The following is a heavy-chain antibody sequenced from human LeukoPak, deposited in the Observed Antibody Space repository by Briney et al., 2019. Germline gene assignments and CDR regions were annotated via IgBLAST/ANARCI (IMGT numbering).Heavy chain of an antibody. Sequence: ASVKVSCKASGYTFTGYYMHWVRKAPGQGLEWMAWINPNSGGTNSAQKFQGRVTMTRDTSISTAYMELSSLRSDDTAVYYCARATSLVVPAADHYYYGLAVWGQGTTVTVSS. CDR3: ARATSLVVPAADHYYYGLAV. V-gene: IGHV1-2*02. CDR2: INPNSGGT. J-gene: IGHJ6*02. CDR1: GYTFTGYY. D-gene: IGHD2-2*01.